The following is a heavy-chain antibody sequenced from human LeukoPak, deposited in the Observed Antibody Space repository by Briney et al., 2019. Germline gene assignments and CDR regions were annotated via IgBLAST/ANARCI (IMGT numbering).Heavy chain of an antibody. D-gene: IGHD3-22*01. J-gene: IGHJ5*02. CDR2: IYHSGST. V-gene: IGHV4-4*02. CDR1: GGSISSGYW. CDR3: ARGDYDSSGPDPSNWFDP. Sequence: SETLSLTCAVSGGSISSGYWWSWVRQPPGKGLEWIGEIYHSGSTQYNSSLQSRVTISVDKSKNQFSLKLTSVTAADTAVYYCARGDYDSSGPDPSNWFDPWGQGTLVTVSS.